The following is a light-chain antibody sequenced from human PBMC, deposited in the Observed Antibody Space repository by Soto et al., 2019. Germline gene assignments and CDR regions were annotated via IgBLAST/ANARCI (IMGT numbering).Light chain of an antibody. J-gene: IGKJ2*01. Sequence: EIVLTQSPGTLSLSPGERATLSCRASQSVSSSYLAWYQQKPGQAPRLLIYGASSRATGLPDRFSGSGSGTDFTLTISILEPEDFAVYYCQQYGSSPLYTFGQGTKLEIK. CDR3: QQYGSSPLYT. CDR2: GAS. V-gene: IGKV3-20*01. CDR1: QSVSSSY.